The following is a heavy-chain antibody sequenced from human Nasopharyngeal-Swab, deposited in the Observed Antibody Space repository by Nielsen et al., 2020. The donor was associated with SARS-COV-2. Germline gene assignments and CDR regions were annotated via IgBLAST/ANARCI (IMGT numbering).Heavy chain of an antibody. D-gene: IGHD3-9*01. CDR3: ARISPSYYDILPGYYGYYYMDV. V-gene: IGHV4-59*01. CDR1: GGSISSYY. CDR2: IYYSGRT. J-gene: IGHJ6*03. Sequence: GSLRLSCTVSGGSISSYYWSWIRQPPGKGLEWIGYIYYSGRTNYNPSLKSRVTISVDTSKNKFSLKLSSVTAADTAVYYCARISPSYYDILPGYYGYYYMDVWGKGTTVTVSS.